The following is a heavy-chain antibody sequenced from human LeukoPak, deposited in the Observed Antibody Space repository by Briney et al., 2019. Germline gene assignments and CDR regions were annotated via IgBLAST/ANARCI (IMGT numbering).Heavy chain of an antibody. D-gene: IGHD6-19*01. CDR3: ARLRGSGWYGTYYYYMDV. V-gene: IGHV4-34*01. J-gene: IGHJ6*03. CDR2: INHSEST. Sequence: SETLSLTCAVYGGSFSGYYWSWIRQPPGKGLEWIGEINHSESTNYNPSLKSRVTISVDTSKNQFSPKLSSVTAADTAVYYCARLRGSGWYGTYYYYMDVWGKGTTVTISS. CDR1: GGSFSGYY.